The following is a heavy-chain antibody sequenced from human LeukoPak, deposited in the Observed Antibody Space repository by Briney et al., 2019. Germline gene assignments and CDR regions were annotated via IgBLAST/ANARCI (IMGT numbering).Heavy chain of an antibody. J-gene: IGHJ4*02. CDR2: ISAYNGNT. D-gene: IGHD5-24*01. Sequence: ASVKVSCKASGYTFNRYGFSWVRQAPGQGLEWLGWISAYNGNTNYAQKVQDRVTMTTDTSTSTAYMELRSLSSDDTVVYFCARTHDYNNYPDYWGQGTLVAVSS. CDR1: GYTFNRYG. CDR3: ARTHDYNNYPDY. V-gene: IGHV1-18*01.